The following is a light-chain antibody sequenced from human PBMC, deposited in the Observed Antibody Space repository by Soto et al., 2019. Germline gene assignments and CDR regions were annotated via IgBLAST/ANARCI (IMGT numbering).Light chain of an antibody. CDR3: SSYTSSSPHVV. V-gene: IGLV2-14*01. CDR2: EVS. Sequence: QSALTQPASVSGSPGQSITISCTGTSSDVGGYNYVSWYQQHPGKAPKLMIYEVSNRPSGVSNRFSGSKSGNTASLTISGLQAEDEADFYFSSYTSSSPHVVFGGGTKVTVL. J-gene: IGLJ2*01. CDR1: SSDVGGYNY.